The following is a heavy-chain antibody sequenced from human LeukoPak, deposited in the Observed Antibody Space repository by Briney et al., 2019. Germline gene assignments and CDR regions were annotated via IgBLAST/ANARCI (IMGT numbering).Heavy chain of an antibody. CDR3: AGLMYSSSSCYFDL. V-gene: IGHV4-38-2*02. Sequence: SETLSLTCTVSGYSISSGHYWGWIRQPPGKGLEWIGHIYHTGSPYYNPSLKSRVTVSVDTSKNQFSLKLSSVTAADTAVYYCAGLMYSSSSCYFDLWGRGTLVTVSS. CDR2: IYHTGSP. CDR1: GYSISSGHY. D-gene: IGHD6-6*01. J-gene: IGHJ2*01.